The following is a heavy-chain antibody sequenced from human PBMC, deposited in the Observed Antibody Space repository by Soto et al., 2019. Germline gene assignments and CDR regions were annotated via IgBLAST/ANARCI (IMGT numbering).Heavy chain of an antibody. J-gene: IGHJ4*02. CDR3: ANTKESRGFLTC. CDR1: GFSLSVDGVR. Sequence: SGPTLVNPTQTLTLTCSFSGFSLSVDGVRVIWFRQPPGETLEWLALIHWNDDKRYSPYLKSRLTITKDTSKNQVVLTLTNLDPLDTGTYFCANTKESRGFLTCWGQGILVIVSS. CDR2: IHWNDDK. D-gene: IGHD3-22*01. V-gene: IGHV2-5*01.